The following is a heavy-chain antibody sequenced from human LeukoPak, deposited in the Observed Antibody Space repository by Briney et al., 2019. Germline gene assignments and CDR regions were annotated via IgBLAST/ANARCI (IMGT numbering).Heavy chain of an antibody. D-gene: IGHD3-3*01. CDR2: IKQDGSEK. CDR1: GFTFSTYW. V-gene: IGHV3-7*01. CDR3: VRDVAYDFRNPYRYFQH. Sequence: GGSLRLSCAASGFTFSTYWMTWVRQAPGKGLEWVANIKQDGSEKYYEDSMKGRFTISRDNAKSSLYLQMKSLRAEDTAVYYCVRDVAYDFRNPYRYFQHWGQSTLVTVSS. J-gene: IGHJ1*01.